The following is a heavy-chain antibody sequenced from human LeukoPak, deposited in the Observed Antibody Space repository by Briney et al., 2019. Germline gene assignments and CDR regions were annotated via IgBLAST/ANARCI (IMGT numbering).Heavy chain of an antibody. CDR1: GGSFSGYY. Sequence: SETLSLTCAVYGGSFSGYYWSWIRQPPGKGLEWIGEINHSGSTNYNPSLKSRVTISVDTSKNQCSLKLSSVTAADTAVYYCARGLGDYYYYGMDVWGQGTTVTVSS. CDR3: ARGLGDYYYYGMDV. V-gene: IGHV4-34*01. CDR2: INHSGST. D-gene: IGHD3-16*01. J-gene: IGHJ6*02.